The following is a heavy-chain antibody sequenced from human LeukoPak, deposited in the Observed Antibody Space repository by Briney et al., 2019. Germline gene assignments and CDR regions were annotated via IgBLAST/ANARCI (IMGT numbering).Heavy chain of an antibody. J-gene: IGHJ4*02. CDR1: GLTFSSYS. V-gene: IGHV3-21*01. CDR3: ARSLRFLEWLLDY. D-gene: IGHD3-3*01. Sequence: GGSLRLSCAASGLTFSSYSLNWVRQAPGKGLEWVSSISSSSSYIYYADSVKGRFTISRDNAKNSLYLQMNSLRAEDTAVYYCARSLRFLEWLLDYWGQGTLVTVSS. CDR2: ISSSSSYI.